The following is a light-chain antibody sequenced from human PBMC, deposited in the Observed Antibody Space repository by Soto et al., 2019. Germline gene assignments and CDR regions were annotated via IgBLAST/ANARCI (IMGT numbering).Light chain of an antibody. CDR2: SNN. CDR3: AAWDDSLNGQV. Sequence: VLTQPPSASGTPGQRVTISCSGSSSNIGSNTVNWYQQLPGTAPKLLIYSNNQRPSGVPDRFSGSKSGTSASLAISGLQSEDEADYYCAAWDDSLNGQVFGTGTKVTVL. CDR1: SSNIGSNT. J-gene: IGLJ1*01. V-gene: IGLV1-44*01.